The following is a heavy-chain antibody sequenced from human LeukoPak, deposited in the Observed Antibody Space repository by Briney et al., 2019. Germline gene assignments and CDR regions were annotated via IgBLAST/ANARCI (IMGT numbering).Heavy chain of an antibody. CDR2: IKWNGGST. V-gene: IGHV3-20*04. CDR1: GFTFDDYG. D-gene: IGHD3-22*01. Sequence: GGSLRLSCAASGFTFDDYGMSWVRQAPGKGLEWVSGIKWNGGSTGYADSVKGRFTISRDNAKNSLYLQMNSLRAEDTALYYCARDLGYDSSGYLLIFDYWGQGTLVTVSS. J-gene: IGHJ4*02. CDR3: ARDLGYDSSGYLLIFDY.